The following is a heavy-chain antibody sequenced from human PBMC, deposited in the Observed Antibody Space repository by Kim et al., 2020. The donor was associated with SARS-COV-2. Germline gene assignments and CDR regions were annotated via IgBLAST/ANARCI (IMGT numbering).Heavy chain of an antibody. V-gene: IGHV1-18*01. Sequence: NYAQKLQGRVTMTTDTSTSTAYMELRRLRSEATAVYYCARDLEAARPPQHWGQGTLVTVSS. D-gene: IGHD6-6*01. CDR3: ARDLEAARPPQH. J-gene: IGHJ1*01.